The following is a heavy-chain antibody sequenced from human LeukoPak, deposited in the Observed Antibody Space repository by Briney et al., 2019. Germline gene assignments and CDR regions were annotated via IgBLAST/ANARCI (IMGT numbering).Heavy chain of an antibody. Sequence: GGSLRLSCAASGFTFSSYWMSWVRQAPGKGLEWVANIKQDGSDKYYVDSVKGRFTTSRDYAKNSLYLQMNSLRAEDTAVYYCARVASVLTGYSPFEYWGQGTLVTVSS. CDR2: IKQDGSDK. V-gene: IGHV3-7*01. D-gene: IGHD3-9*01. J-gene: IGHJ4*02. CDR1: GFTFSSYW. CDR3: ARVASVLTGYSPFEY.